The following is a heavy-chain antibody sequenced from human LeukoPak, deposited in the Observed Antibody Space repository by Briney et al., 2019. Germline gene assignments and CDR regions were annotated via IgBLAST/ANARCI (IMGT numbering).Heavy chain of an antibody. CDR3: ARDNPRSYYYYMDV. CDR2: VKQDGSEK. V-gene: IGHV3-7*01. CDR1: GFTFSSYW. Sequence: GGSLRLSCAASGFTFSSYWMSWVRQAPGKGLEWVANVKQDGSEKYYVDSVKGRFTISRDNAKNSLYLQMNSLRAEDTAVYYCARDNPRSYYYYMDVRGKGTTVTVSS. J-gene: IGHJ6*03. D-gene: IGHD1-14*01.